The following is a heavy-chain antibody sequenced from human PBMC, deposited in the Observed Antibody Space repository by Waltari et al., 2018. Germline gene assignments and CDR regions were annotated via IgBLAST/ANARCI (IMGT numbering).Heavy chain of an antibody. V-gene: IGHV4-39*01. CDR1: GGSISSSSYY. CDR3: ATKRESSASGFDY. J-gene: IGHJ4*02. CDR2: IYYSGST. Sequence: QLQLQESGPGLVKPSETLSFTCTVSGGSISSSSYYWGWIRQPPGQGLEWIGGIYYSGSTSYTPSLKSRVTISVDTSKNQFSLKLSSVTAADTAVYYCATKRESSASGFDYWGQGTLVTVSS. D-gene: IGHD6-19*01.